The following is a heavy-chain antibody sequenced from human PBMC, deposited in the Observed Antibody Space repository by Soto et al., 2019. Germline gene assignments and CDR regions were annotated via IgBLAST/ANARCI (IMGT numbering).Heavy chain of an antibody. Sequence: PSETLSLTCAVSGGSISSGGYSWRWIRQPPGKGLEWIGYIYHSGSTYYNPSLKSRVTISVDRSKNQFSLKLSSVTAADTAVYYCARGNYYEGPGSLFDYWGEGTLLTISS. D-gene: IGHD3-22*01. CDR3: ARGNYYEGPGSLFDY. J-gene: IGHJ4*02. CDR1: GGSISSGGYS. CDR2: IYHSGST. V-gene: IGHV4-30-2*02.